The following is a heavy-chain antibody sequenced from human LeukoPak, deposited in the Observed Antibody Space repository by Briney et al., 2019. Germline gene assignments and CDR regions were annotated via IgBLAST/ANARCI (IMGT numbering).Heavy chain of an antibody. D-gene: IGHD5-18*01. V-gene: IGHV3-66*01. CDR1: GFTFSSYS. Sequence: GGSLRLSCAASGFTFSSYSTSWVRQAPGKGLEWVSVIYSGGSTFYADSVQGRFTISRDNSKNTLYLQMNSLRVEDTAVYYCARDEVGAGNTYVKFDYWGQGTLVTVSS. CDR3: ARDEVGAGNTYVKFDY. CDR2: IYSGGST. J-gene: IGHJ4*02.